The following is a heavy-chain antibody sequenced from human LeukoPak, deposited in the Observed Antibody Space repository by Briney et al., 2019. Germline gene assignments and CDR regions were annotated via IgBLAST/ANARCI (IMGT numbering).Heavy chain of an antibody. V-gene: IGHV1-69*04. D-gene: IGHD6-13*01. Sequence: ASVQVSCRTSGGXFSTSAITWVRQAPGQGLEWMGRIIPVLNITTYAQRFQGRVTMTTDTSTSTAYMELRTLRSDDTAVYYCAVRNRSSWSPFDFWGQGTLVTVSS. CDR3: AVRNRSSWSPFDF. CDR1: GGXFSTSA. J-gene: IGHJ4*02. CDR2: IIPVLNIT.